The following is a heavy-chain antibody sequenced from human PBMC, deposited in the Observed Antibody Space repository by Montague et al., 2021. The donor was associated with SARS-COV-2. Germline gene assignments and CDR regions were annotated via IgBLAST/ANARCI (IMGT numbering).Heavy chain of an antibody. CDR1: GGSFTGYY. D-gene: IGHD2-2*01. V-gene: IGHV4-34*01. CDR2: INHSGST. J-gene: IGHJ6*02. Sequence: SETLSLTCAVYGGSFTGYYWSWIRRPPGKGLEWIGEINHSGSTNYNTSXXSRVTISVDTSKNQFSLKLSSVTAADTAVYFCARGFRSVVPAVLGVAFYYYCDMDVWAQGTTVTVSS. CDR3: ARGFRSVVPAVLGVAFYYYCDMDV.